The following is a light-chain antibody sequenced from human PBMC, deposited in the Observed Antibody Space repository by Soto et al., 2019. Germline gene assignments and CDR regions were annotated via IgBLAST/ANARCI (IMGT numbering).Light chain of an antibody. CDR2: DVS. CDR1: SSDVGGYKY. J-gene: IGLJ1*01. Sequence: QSVLTQPASVSGSPGQSITISCTGTSSDVGGYKYVSWYQQDPGKAPKLMIYDVSNRPSGVSNRFSGSKSGNTASLTISGLQAEDEADYYCSSYTSSSLDVFGTGTKLTVL. CDR3: SSYTSSSLDV. V-gene: IGLV2-14*01.